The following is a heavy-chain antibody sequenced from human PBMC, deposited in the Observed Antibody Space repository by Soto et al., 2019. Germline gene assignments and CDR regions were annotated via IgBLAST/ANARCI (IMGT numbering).Heavy chain of an antibody. CDR1: GFTFSSYA. CDR2: ISYDRSNK. CDR3: ARTVDTAMAIDY. J-gene: IGHJ4*02. Sequence: QVQLVESGGGVVQPGRSLRLSCAASGFTFSSYAMHWVRQAPGKGLEWVAVISYDRSNKYYADSVKGRFTISRDNSKNTLYLQMNSLRAEDTAVYYCARTVDTAMAIDYWGQGTLVTVSS. D-gene: IGHD5-18*01. V-gene: IGHV3-30-3*01.